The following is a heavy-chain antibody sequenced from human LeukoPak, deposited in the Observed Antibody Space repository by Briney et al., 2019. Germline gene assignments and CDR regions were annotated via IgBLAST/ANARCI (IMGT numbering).Heavy chain of an antibody. CDR1: GFTFSSYA. Sequence: SGGSLRLSCAASGFTFSSYAMHWVRQAPGKGLEYVSAISSNGGSTYYANSVKGRFTISRDNSKKTLYLQMGSLRAEDTAVYYCARALSGGGFDIWGQGTMVTVSS. D-gene: IGHD3-16*01. CDR3: ARALSGGGFDI. V-gene: IGHV3-64*01. J-gene: IGHJ3*02. CDR2: ISSNGGST.